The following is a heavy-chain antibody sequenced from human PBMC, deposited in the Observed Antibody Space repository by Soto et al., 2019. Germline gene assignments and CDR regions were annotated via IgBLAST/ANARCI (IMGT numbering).Heavy chain of an antibody. V-gene: IGHV3-48*01. CDR2: ISSSSSTI. D-gene: IGHD1-26*01. CDR3: ARETCIVDKTRGALDI. Sequence: GGSLRLSCAASGFTFSNYSMNCVRQAPGKGLEWVSYISSSSSTIYYADSVKGRFTISRDNAKNSLYLQMNSLRVEDTAVYYWARETCIVDKTRGALDIWGQGTTVTVSS. J-gene: IGHJ3*02. CDR1: GFTFSNYS.